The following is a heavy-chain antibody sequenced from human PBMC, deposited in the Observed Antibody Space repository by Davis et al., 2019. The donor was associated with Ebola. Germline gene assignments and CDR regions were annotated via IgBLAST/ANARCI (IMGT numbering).Heavy chain of an antibody. V-gene: IGHV3-23*01. CDR2: ISGSGGST. CDR3: ARQAYGGNSLGSVYYFDY. D-gene: IGHD4-23*01. J-gene: IGHJ4*02. Sequence: GESLKISCAASGFTFSSYAMSWVRQAPGKGLEWVSAISGSGGSTYYADSVKGRFTISRDNSKNTLYLQMNSLRAEDTAVYYCARQAYGGNSLGSVYYFDYWGQGTLVTVSS. CDR1: GFTFSSYA.